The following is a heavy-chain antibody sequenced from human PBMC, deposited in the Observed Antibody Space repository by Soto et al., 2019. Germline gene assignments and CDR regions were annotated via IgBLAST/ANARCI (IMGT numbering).Heavy chain of an antibody. Sequence: GGSLRLSCAASGFTFSSYWMHWVRQAPGKGLEWVSYISGSSSDTNYADSVKGRFTISRDNAKNSLFLQMNSLRADDTAVYYCSRELRGYASGSAWGQGTLVTVSS. J-gene: IGHJ5*02. CDR3: SRELRGYASGSA. V-gene: IGHV3-11*05. CDR1: GFTFSSYW. CDR2: ISGSSSDT. D-gene: IGHD3-10*01.